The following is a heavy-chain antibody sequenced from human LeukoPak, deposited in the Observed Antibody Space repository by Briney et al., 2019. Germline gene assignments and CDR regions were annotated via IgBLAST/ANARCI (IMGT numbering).Heavy chain of an antibody. CDR1: GFTFSRYW. CDR2: IKQDGSEK. Sequence: GGSLRLSCAASGFTFSRYWMSWVRQAPGKGLEWVANIKQDGSEKYYVDSVKGRLTISRDNAKNSLYLQMNSLRAEDTAVYYCARGSLVHYYGSGSYRIRAGFDSWGQGTLVTVSS. CDR3: ARGSLVHYYGSGSYRIRAGFDS. J-gene: IGHJ4*02. D-gene: IGHD3-10*01. V-gene: IGHV3-7*01.